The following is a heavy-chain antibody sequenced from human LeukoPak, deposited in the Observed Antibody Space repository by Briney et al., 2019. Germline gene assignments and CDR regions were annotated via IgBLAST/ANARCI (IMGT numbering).Heavy chain of an antibody. Sequence: RSGGSLRLSCAASGFTFSSYAMHWVRQAPGKGLEWVAVISYDGSNKYCADSVKGRFTISRDNSKNTLYLQMNSLRAEDTAVYYCARDSRITMVRGVTSWGMDVWGQGTTVTVSS. CDR3: ARDSRITMVRGVTSWGMDV. V-gene: IGHV3-30-3*01. CDR1: GFTFSSYA. J-gene: IGHJ6*02. D-gene: IGHD3-10*01. CDR2: ISYDGSNK.